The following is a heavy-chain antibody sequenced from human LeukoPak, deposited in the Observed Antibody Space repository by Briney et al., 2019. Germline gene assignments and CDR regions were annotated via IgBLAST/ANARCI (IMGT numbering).Heavy chain of an antibody. V-gene: IGHV3-23*01. D-gene: IGHD3-22*01. Sequence: GGSLRLSCAAAGFTFSSDGMSWGREAPGKGLEWVSAISGSGGSTYYADAVKGRFTISRDNSKNTLYLQMNSLRAEDTAVYYCAKTPSYYDSSGYYSFDYWGQGTLVTVSS. CDR3: AKTPSYYDSSGYYSFDY. CDR1: GFTFSSDG. CDR2: ISGSGGST. J-gene: IGHJ4*02.